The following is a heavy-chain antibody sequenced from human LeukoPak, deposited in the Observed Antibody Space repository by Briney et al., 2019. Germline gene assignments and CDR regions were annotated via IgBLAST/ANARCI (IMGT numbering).Heavy chain of an antibody. CDR3: ARVMAARREDLNWFDP. J-gene: IGHJ5*02. Sequence: SSETLSLTCTVAGGSISSSGSYWGWIRQPPGKGLEWIGSIYYSGNTYNPSLKSRVTISVDTSKNQFSLNLTSVNAADTAVHYCARVMAARREDLNWFDPWGQGTLVTVSS. CDR1: GGSISSSGSY. CDR2: IYYSGNT. D-gene: IGHD6-6*01. V-gene: IGHV4-39*07.